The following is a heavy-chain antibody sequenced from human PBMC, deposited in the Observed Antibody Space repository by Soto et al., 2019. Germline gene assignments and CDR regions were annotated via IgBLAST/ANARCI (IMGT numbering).Heavy chain of an antibody. J-gene: IGHJ6*02. V-gene: IGHV4-59*01. D-gene: IGHD6-13*01. CDR2: IYYSGST. CDR3: ARGVSRLASGMDV. CDR1: GGSISPYY. Sequence: QVQLHESGPGLVKPSETLSLTCTVSGGSISPYYWSWIRQPPGKGLELIGYIYYSGSTNYNPSLKSRVTISVDMSKNQFSLKLSSVTAADTAVYYCARGVSRLASGMDVWGQGTTVTVSS.